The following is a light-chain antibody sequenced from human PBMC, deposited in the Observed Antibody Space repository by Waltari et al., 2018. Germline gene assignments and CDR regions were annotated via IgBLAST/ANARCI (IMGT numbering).Light chain of an antibody. J-gene: IGKJ2*01. V-gene: IGKV3-15*01. CDR1: QSISTN. CDR3: QQYNNWPYT. Sequence: EIVMTQSPATLSVSPGERATLPCRASQSISTNLAWYQQKSGHAPSLLVYGASTRATGIPARFSGSGSGTEFSLTISSLQSEDFAVYYCQQYNNWPYTFGQGTKLEIK. CDR2: GAS.